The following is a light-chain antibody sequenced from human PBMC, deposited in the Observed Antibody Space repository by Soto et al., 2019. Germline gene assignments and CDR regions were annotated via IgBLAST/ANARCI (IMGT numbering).Light chain of an antibody. Sequence: EIVLTQSPGTLSLTPGERATLSCRASQSVSSSYLAWYQQKPGQAPRLLIYGASSRAAGIPDRFSGSGSGTDFSLTISRLEPEDFAVYYCQQYGSWPMYTFGQGTKLEI. CDR3: QQYGSWPMYT. V-gene: IGKV3-20*01. CDR2: GAS. CDR1: QSVSSSY. J-gene: IGKJ2*01.